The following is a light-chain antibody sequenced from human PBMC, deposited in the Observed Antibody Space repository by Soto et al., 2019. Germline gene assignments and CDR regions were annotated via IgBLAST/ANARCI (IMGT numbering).Light chain of an antibody. V-gene: IGKV1-5*01. Sequence: IHRTHSPSTLSASLVYRVTITCRASQSINIWLAWFQQKPGKAPKLLISDVSSLESGVPSRFSGGGSGTEFTLTISSLQPDDFATYYCQQYNTYSTFGQGTRLEIK. CDR1: QSINIW. CDR2: DVS. J-gene: IGKJ5*01. CDR3: QQYNTYST.